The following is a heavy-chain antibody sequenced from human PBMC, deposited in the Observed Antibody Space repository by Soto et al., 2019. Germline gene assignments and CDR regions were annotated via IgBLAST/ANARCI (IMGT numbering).Heavy chain of an antibody. V-gene: IGHV4-34*01. D-gene: IGHD6-13*01. Sequence: PSETLSLTCAVYGGSFSGYYWSWIRQPPGKGLEWIGEINQSGSTNYNPSLKSRVTISVDTSKNQFSLKLSSVTAADTAVYYCARTYSSSWSPFDYWGQGTLVTVPS. CDR1: GGSFSGYY. CDR2: INQSGST. J-gene: IGHJ4*02. CDR3: ARTYSSSWSPFDY.